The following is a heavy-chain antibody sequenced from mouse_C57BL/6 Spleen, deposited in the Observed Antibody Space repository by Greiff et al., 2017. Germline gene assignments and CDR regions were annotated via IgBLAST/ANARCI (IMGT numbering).Heavy chain of an antibody. CDR3: ARTGRGYFDD. D-gene: IGHD4-1*01. V-gene: IGHV1-82*01. Sequence: LEEPGPELVKPGASVKISCKASGYAFSSSWMNWVKQRPGKGLEWIGRIYPGGGDTNYNGKFKGKATLTADKSSSTAYMQLSSLTSEDSAVYFCARTGRGYFDDWGQGTTLTVSS. CDR1: GYAFSSSW. J-gene: IGHJ2*01. CDR2: IYPGGGDT.